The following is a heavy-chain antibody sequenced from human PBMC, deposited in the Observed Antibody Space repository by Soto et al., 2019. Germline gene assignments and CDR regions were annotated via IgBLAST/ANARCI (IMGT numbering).Heavy chain of an antibody. J-gene: IGHJ5*02. CDR1: GVTFSSSS. V-gene: IGHV3-23*01. CDR3: AKWTTGWEMNDCCFDP. CDR2: ISGSGSTT. D-gene: IGHD1-26*01. Sequence: EVQLLESGGGLVQPGGSLRLSCAASGVTFSSSSMTWVRQAPGEGLEWVSGISGSGSTTYYADSVKGRCTVSSDNSKNTLYLHINSGRAEVTAVYHCAKWTTGWEMNDCCFDPWGQGTLVSVSS.